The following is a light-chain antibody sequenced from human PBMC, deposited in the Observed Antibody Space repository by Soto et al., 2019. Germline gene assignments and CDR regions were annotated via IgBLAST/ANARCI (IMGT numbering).Light chain of an antibody. J-gene: IGKJ1*01. CDR2: KAS. V-gene: IGKV1-5*03. CDR3: QHYNSYSEA. CDR1: QTLSSW. Sequence: DIQMTQSPSTLSGSVGDRVTITCRASQTLSSWLAWYQQQPGKAPKLLIYKASTLKSGVPSRFSGSGSGTEFTLNISSLQPDDFATYYCQHYNSYSEAFGQGTKVELK.